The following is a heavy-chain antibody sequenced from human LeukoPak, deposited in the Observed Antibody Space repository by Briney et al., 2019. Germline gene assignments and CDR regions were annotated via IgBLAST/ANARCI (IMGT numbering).Heavy chain of an antibody. D-gene: IGHD3/OR15-3a*01. J-gene: IGHJ4*02. CDR1: GFTFSDRW. CDR2: INRDGSNK. Sequence: PGGSLRLSCSASGFTFSDRWLNWVRQPPGKGLEWVAIINRDGSNKHYVDSVKGRFTISRDNAKNSLYLQMNSLRAEDTAVYYCARLDRGPEYWGQGTLVTVSS. V-gene: IGHV3-7*01. CDR3: ARLDRGPEY.